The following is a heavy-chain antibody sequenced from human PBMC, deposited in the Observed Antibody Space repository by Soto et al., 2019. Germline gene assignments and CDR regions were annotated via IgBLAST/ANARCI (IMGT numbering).Heavy chain of an antibody. D-gene: IGHD1-1*01. CDR2: ISAHNGNT. CDR3: ARGRYGDY. V-gene: IGHV1-18*01. Sequence: QVHLVQTGDGVKKPGASVKVSCKCSGYAFTTYGITWVRQAPGQGLEWMGWISAHNGNTNYAQKLQGRVTVTRDTSTSTAYMELRSLRSDDTAVYYCARGRYGDYWGQGALVTVSS. CDR1: GYAFTTYG. J-gene: IGHJ4*02.